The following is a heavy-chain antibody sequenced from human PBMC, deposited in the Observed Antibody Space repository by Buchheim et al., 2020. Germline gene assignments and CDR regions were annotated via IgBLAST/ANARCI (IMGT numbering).Heavy chain of an antibody. CDR2: ISGSGGST. CDR1: GFTFSSYA. CDR3: AKMATKLELEQTSNFDY. V-gene: IGHV3-23*01. J-gene: IGHJ4*02. Sequence: EVQLLESGGGLVQPGGSLRLSCAASGFTFSSYAMSWVRQAPGKGLEWVSAISGSGGSTYYADSVKGRLHISRDNSKNTLYLQMNSLRAEDTAVYYCAKMATKLELEQTSNFDYWGQGTL. D-gene: IGHD1/OR15-1a*01.